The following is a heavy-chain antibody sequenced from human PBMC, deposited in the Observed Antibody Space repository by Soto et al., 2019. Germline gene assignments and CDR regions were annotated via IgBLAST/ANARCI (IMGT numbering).Heavy chain of an antibody. CDR3: ARDGGAYSGSLDY. J-gene: IGHJ4*02. D-gene: IGHD1-26*01. V-gene: IGHV1-69*06. CDR1: GCTFSSYA. CDR2: IIPIFGTA. Sequence: SVTVSRTASGCTFSSYAISWVRQAPGQGLEWMGGIIPIFGTANCAQKFQGRVTITADTSTSTVYMELSSLRSEDTAGYYCARDGGAYSGSLDYWGQGNPVNGSS.